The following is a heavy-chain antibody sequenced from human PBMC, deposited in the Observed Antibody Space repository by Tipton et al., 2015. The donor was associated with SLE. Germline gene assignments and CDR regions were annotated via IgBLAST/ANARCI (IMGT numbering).Heavy chain of an antibody. J-gene: IGHJ4*02. CDR1: GDAISSNY. CDR2: IDHSGST. CDR3: ARADSSGSILSDY. D-gene: IGHD3-22*01. V-gene: IGHV4-59*08. Sequence: TLSLTCSVSGDAISSNYWSWFRQPPGKGLEWIGRIDHSGSTYYTPSLKSRVTISVDTSKNQFSLKLTSVTAADSAVYYCARADSSGSILSDYWGQGTLVTVSS.